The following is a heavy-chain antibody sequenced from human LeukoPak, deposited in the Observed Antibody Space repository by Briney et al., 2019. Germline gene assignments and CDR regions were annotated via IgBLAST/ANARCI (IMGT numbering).Heavy chain of an antibody. CDR2: ISTSSSYI. Sequence: GGSLRLSCAASGFTFSSYGMRWVRQAPGKGLEWVSSISTSSSYIYYADSVKGRFTISRDNAKNSLYLQMNSLRAEDTAVHYCGRIRGSGSYYDAFDIWGQGTMVTVSS. J-gene: IGHJ3*02. V-gene: IGHV3-21*01. D-gene: IGHD1-26*01. CDR1: GFTFSSYG. CDR3: GRIRGSGSYYDAFDI.